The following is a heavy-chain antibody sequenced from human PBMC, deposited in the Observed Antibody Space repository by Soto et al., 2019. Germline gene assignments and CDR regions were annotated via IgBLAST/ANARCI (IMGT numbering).Heavy chain of an antibody. CDR2: ISYDGSNK. D-gene: IGHD5-12*01. CDR1: GFTFSSYA. Sequence: PGGSLRLSCAASGFTFSSYAMHWVRQAPGKGLEWVAVISYDGSNKYYADSVKGRFTISRDNSKNTLYLQMNSPRAEDTAVYYCARDPPPDIVATISYYGMDVWGQGTTVTVSS. CDR3: ARDPPPDIVATISYYGMDV. J-gene: IGHJ6*02. V-gene: IGHV3-30-3*01.